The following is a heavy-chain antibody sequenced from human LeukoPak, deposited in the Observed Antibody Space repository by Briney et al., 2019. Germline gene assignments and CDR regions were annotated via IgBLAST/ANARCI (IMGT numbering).Heavy chain of an antibody. D-gene: IGHD6-13*01. J-gene: IGHJ4*02. Sequence: GGSLRLSCAASGFSFRSYGMHWVRQAPGKGPEWVAFIRSGGSDKYYADSVKGRFTISRDQANNTLYLQMNTLRDEDTAVYYCARGPRYSFYWGQGTLVSVSS. CDR2: IRSGGSDK. CDR3: ARGPRYSFY. V-gene: IGHV3-30*02. CDR1: GFSFRSYG.